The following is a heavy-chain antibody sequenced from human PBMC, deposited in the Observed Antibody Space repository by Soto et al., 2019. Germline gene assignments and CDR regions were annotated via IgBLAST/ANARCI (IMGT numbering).Heavy chain of an antibody. D-gene: IGHD6-13*01. CDR1: GDSISDYY. Sequence: SETLSLTCTVSGDSISDYYWSWIRQAPGKGLEWIGFIYHSGNTNYNPSLKSRVTMSIDTSKSQFSLKLNSVTAADTAVYYCARDQGIASSGPFDYWGPGTLVTVSS. V-gene: IGHV4-59*01. CDR3: ARDQGIASSGPFDY. CDR2: IYHSGNT. J-gene: IGHJ4*02.